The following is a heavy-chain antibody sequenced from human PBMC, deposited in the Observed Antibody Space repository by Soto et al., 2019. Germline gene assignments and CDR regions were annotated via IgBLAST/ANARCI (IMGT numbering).Heavy chain of an antibody. Sequence: GGSLRLSCAASGFSFISYAMSWVRQAPGRGLEWVSTISGSDGKTFYADSVKGRFSISRDTSKNMLYLQMNNLRGDDTAVYYCVRWSYLDYWGQGTRVTVSS. CDR1: GFSFISYA. CDR2: ISGSDGKT. V-gene: IGHV3-23*01. J-gene: IGHJ4*02. CDR3: VRWSYLDY. D-gene: IGHD3-3*01.